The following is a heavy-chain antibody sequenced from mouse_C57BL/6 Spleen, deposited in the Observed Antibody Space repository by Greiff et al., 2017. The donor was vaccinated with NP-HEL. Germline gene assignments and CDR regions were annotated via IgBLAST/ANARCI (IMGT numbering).Heavy chain of an antibody. CDR1: GYTFTSYW. J-gene: IGHJ4*01. CDR2: IDPSDSYT. Sequence: QVQLHQPGAELVMPGASVKLSCKASGYTFTSYWMHWVKQRPGQGLEWIGEIDPSDSYTNYNQKFKGKSTLTVDKSSSTAYMQLSSLTSEDSAVYYCARGVLRSNYYAMDYWGQGTSVTVSS. D-gene: IGHD1-1*01. CDR3: ARGVLRSNYYAMDY. V-gene: IGHV1-69*01.